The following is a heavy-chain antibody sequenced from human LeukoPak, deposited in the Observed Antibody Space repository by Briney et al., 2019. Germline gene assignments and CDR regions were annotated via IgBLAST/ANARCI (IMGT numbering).Heavy chain of an antibody. CDR1: GVSISSYY. J-gene: IGHJ5*02. Sequence: SETLSLTCTVSGVSISSYYWSWIRQPPGKGLEWIGYIYYSGSTNYNPSLKSRVTVSVDTSKNQFSLKLSSVTAADTALYYCARAENYIPEDCFDPWGQGTLVTVSS. CDR2: IYYSGST. V-gene: IGHV4-59*08. CDR3: ARAENYIPEDCFDP. D-gene: IGHD5-24*01.